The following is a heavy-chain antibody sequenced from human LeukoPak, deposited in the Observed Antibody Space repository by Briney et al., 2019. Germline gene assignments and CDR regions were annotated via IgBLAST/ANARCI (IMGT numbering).Heavy chain of an antibody. CDR2: INHRGST. CDR3: ARANLLRFLWGFDT. CDR1: GGSFSGYY. J-gene: IGHJ5*02. Sequence: SEALSLTCAVYGGSFSGYYWSWIRQPPGKGLEWIGKINHRGSTNYNPSLRSRVTISVNTSKNQFSLKLSSVTAADTAVYYCARANLLRFLWGFDTWGPGEPFSVSS. D-gene: IGHD3-3*01. V-gene: IGHV4-34*01.